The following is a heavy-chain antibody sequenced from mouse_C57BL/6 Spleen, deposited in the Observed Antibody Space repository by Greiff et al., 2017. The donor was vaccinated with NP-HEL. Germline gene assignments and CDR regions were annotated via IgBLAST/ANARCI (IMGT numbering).Heavy chain of an antibody. V-gene: IGHV1-72*01. CDR3: AREGGYYDYDGAMDY. D-gene: IGHD2-4*01. J-gene: IGHJ4*01. Sequence: VKQSCKASGYTFTSYWMHWVKQRPGRGLEWIGRIDPNSGGTKYNEKFKSKATLTVDKPSSTAYMQLSSLTSEDSAVYYCAREGGYYDYDGAMDYWGQGTSVTVSS. CDR2: IDPNSGGT. CDR1: GYTFTSYW.